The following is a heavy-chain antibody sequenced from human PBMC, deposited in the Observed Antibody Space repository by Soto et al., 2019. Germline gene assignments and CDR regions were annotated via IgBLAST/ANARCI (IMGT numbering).Heavy chain of an antibody. CDR3: AKEVSSGYDILTGDLDY. D-gene: IGHD3-9*01. CDR2: ISYDGSNK. J-gene: IGHJ4*02. V-gene: IGHV3-30*18. Sequence: QVQLVESGGGVVQPGRSLRLSCAASGFTFSSYGMHWVRQAPGKGLEWVAVISYDGSNKYYADSVKGRFTISRDNSKNTLYLQMNSLRAEGTAVYYCAKEVSSGYDILTGDLDYWGQGTLVTVSS. CDR1: GFTFSSYG.